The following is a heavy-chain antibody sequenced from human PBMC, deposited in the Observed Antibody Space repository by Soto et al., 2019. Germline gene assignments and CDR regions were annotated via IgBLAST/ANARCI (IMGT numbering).Heavy chain of an antibody. Sequence: QVQLVQSGAEVKKPGASVKVSCKASGYTFTSYAMHWVHQAPGQRLEWMGWINAGNGNTKYSQKFQGRVTITRDTSASTAYMELSSLTSEDTAVYYCARGSQLVQYNWFDPWGQGTLVTVSS. V-gene: IGHV1-3*01. CDR1: GYTFTSYA. CDR3: ARGSQLVQYNWFDP. J-gene: IGHJ5*02. CDR2: INAGNGNT. D-gene: IGHD6-13*01.